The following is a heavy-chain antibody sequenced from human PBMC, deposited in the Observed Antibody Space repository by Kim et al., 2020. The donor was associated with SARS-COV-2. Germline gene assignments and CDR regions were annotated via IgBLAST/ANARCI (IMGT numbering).Heavy chain of an antibody. CDR1: GFTFGDYA. V-gene: IGHV3-49*04. Sequence: GGSLRLSCTASGFTFGDYAMSWVRQAPGKGLEWVGFIRSNAYGGTTEYAASVKGRFTISRADSKSIAHLQMNSLKTEDTDVYYCTREIRYFDWLLRSDYYYYGMDVWGQGTTVTVSS. CDR2: IRSNAYGGTT. D-gene: IGHD3-9*01. CDR3: TREIRYFDWLLRSDYYYYGMDV. J-gene: IGHJ6*02.